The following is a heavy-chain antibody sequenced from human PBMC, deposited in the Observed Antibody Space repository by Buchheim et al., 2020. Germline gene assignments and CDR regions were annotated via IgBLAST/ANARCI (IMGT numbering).Heavy chain of an antibody. Sequence: QVHLQESGPGLVKPSWTLSLTCAVSGGSISSSNWWSWVRQPPGKGLEWIGEINHSGSTNYNPSLKSRVTISVDTSKNQFSLTLSSVTAADTAVYYSARGGSLLWFGELLPDYYYYGMDVWGQGTT. V-gene: IGHV4-4*02. D-gene: IGHD3-10*01. J-gene: IGHJ6*02. CDR3: ARGGSLLWFGELLPDYYYYGMDV. CDR1: GGSISSSNW. CDR2: INHSGST.